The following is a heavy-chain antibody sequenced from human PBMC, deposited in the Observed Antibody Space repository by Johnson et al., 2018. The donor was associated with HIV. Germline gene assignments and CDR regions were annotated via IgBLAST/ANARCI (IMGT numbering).Heavy chain of an antibody. V-gene: IGHV3-7*02. CDR3: ASSAPGLLPNDAFDI. CDR2: IKQAGSEK. CDR1: GFTFSSYW. Sequence: VQLVESGGGLVQPGGSLRLSCAASGFTFSSYWMSWVRQAPGKGLEWVANIKQAGSEKYYVDSVKGRFTISRDNAKNSLYLQMNSLRAEDTAVYYCASSAPGLLPNDAFDIWGQGTMVTVSS. J-gene: IGHJ3*02. D-gene: IGHD2-15*01.